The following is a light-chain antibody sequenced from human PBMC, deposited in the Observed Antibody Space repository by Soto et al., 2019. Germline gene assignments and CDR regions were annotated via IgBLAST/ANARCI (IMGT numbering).Light chain of an antibody. CDR2: SAS. V-gene: IGKV1-39*01. Sequence: DIQMTQSPSSLSASVGDSVTITCRTSQHVDRYLSWYQQIPGRAPKLLIYSASSLVSGVPPRFRGSAYGTEFTLSISSLQREDFATYFCQQSSNSPWTFGQGTKVDIK. CDR1: QHVDRY. J-gene: IGKJ1*01. CDR3: QQSSNSPWT.